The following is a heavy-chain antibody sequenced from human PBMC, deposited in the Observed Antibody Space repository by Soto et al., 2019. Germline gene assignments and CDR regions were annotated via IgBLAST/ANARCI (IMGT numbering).Heavy chain of an antibody. D-gene: IGHD1-1*01. CDR2: ITSNSIYI. V-gene: IGHV3-21*01. J-gene: IGHJ6*02. Sequence: GGSLRLSCAASGFPFSNFDMNWVRQAPGKGLEWVSSITSNSIYIYYADSVKGRFTVSRDNAKNSLYLQMDSLRAEDTAVYYCARDLSGGNYYYHGMDVWGQGTTVTVSS. CDR3: ARDLSGGNYYYHGMDV. CDR1: GFPFSNFD.